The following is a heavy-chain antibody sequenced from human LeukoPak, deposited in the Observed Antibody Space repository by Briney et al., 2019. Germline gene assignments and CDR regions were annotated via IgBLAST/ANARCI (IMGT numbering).Heavy chain of an antibody. CDR1: GFTFSSYA. CDR2: ISGSGGST. Sequence: PGGSPRLSCAASGFTFSSYAMSWVRQAPGKGLEWVSAISGSGGSTYYADSVKGRFSTSRDNSKNTLYLQMNSLRAEDTAVYYCAKVYYYGSGSYYNDAFDIWGQGTMVTVSS. J-gene: IGHJ3*02. D-gene: IGHD3-10*01. V-gene: IGHV3-23*01. CDR3: AKVYYYGSGSYYNDAFDI.